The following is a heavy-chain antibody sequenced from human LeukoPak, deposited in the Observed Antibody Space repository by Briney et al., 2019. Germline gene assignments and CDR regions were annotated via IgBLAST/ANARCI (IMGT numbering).Heavy chain of an antibody. CDR1: GYTFTSYY. CDR3: ARGGYYDSSGYYDAFGI. J-gene: IGHJ3*02. Sequence: GASVKVSCKASGYTFTSYYMHWVRQAPGQGLEWMGIINPSGGSTSYAQKFQGRVTMTRDTSTSTVYMELSSLRSEDTAVYYCARGGYYDSSGYYDAFGIWGQGTMVTGPS. CDR2: INPSGGST. D-gene: IGHD3-22*01. V-gene: IGHV1-46*01.